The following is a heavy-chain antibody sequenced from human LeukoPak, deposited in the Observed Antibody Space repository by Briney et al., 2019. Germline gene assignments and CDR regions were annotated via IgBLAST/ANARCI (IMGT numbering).Heavy chain of an antibody. D-gene: IGHD2-21*02. Sequence: GGSLRLSCAASGFTFSSYWMHWVRHAPGKGLVWVSRINSDGSSTSYADSVKGRFTISRDNAKNTLYLQMNSLRAEDTAVYYCARAALAYCGGDCPHSDAFDIWGQGTMVTVSS. CDR1: GFTFSSYW. V-gene: IGHV3-74*01. J-gene: IGHJ3*02. CDR3: ARAALAYCGGDCPHSDAFDI. CDR2: INSDGSST.